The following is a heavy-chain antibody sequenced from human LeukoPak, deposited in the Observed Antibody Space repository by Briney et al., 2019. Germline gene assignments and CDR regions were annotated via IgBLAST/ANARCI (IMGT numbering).Heavy chain of an antibody. CDR1: GYTFTGYY. J-gene: IGHJ5*02. V-gene: IGHV1-2*02. CDR2: INPNSGGT. D-gene: IGHD2-2*03. Sequence: GASVKVSCKASGYTFTGYYMHWVRQAPGQGLEWMGWINPNSGGTNYAQKFQGRVTMTRDTSISTAYMELSSLRSEDTAVYYCARDDGYCSSTSCLDWFDPWGQGTLVTVSS. CDR3: ARDDGYCSSTSCLDWFDP.